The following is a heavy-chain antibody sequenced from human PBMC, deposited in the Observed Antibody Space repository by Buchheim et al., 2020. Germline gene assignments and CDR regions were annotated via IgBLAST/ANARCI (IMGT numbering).Heavy chain of an antibody. Sequence: QVQLQESGPGLVKPSETLSLTCTVSGGSISSYYWSWIRQPPGKGLEWIGYIYYSGSTNYNPSLKSRVTISVATSKNQFSLKLSSVTAADTAVYYCARGTWQWLHYWGQGTL. CDR1: GGSISSYY. CDR2: IYYSGST. CDR3: ARGTWQWLHY. J-gene: IGHJ4*02. V-gene: IGHV4-59*01. D-gene: IGHD6-19*01.